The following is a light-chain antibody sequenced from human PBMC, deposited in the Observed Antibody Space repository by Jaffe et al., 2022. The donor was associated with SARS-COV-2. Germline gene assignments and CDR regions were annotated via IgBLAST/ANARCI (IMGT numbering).Light chain of an antibody. Sequence: EIVLTQSPGTLSLSPGERATLSCRASQSVSSSCLAWYQQKPGQAPRLLIYDASSRATGIPHRFSGSGSGTDFTLTISRLEPEDFAVYFCQQYGSSPFTFGPGTKVDIK. CDR2: DAS. CDR3: QQYGSSPFT. CDR1: QSVSSSC. J-gene: IGKJ3*01. V-gene: IGKV3-20*01.